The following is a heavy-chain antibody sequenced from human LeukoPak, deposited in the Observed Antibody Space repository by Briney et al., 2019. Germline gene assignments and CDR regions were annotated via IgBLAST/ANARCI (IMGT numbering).Heavy chain of an antibody. CDR1: GFTVSSSY. CDR2: IYSGGST. D-gene: IGHD5-18*01. J-gene: IGHJ4*02. V-gene: IGHV3-53*01. Sequence: PGGSLRLSCAASGFTVSSSYMSWVRQAPGKGLEWVSLIYSGGSTYYAASVKCRFTISRDNSKNTLYLQMNSLRPEDTAVYYCAKGYNYAYEYWGQGTLVTVSS. CDR3: AKGYNYAYEY.